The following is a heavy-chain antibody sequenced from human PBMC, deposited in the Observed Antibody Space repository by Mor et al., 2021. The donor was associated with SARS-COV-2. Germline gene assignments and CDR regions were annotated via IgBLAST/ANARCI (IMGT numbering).Heavy chain of an antibody. D-gene: IGHD3-3*01. V-gene: IGHV1-69*01. Sequence: PIFGTANYAQKFQGRVTITADESTSTAYMELSSLRSEDTAVYYCARDGPTYYDFWSGYYAFDYWGQGKMVTVSS. CDR2: PIFGTA. CDR3: ARDGPTYYDFWSGYYAFDY. J-gene: IGHJ4*02.